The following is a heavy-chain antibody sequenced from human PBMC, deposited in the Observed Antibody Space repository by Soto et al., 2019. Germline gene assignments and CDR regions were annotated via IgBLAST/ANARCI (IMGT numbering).Heavy chain of an antibody. CDR3: AKDHGYYDSSGYYDY. CDR1: GFTFSSYG. CDR2: ISYDGSNK. D-gene: IGHD3-22*01. J-gene: IGHJ4*02. Sequence: GGALRLSCAASGFTFSSYGMHWVRQAPGKGLEWVAVISYDGSNKYYADSVKGRFTISRDNSKNTLYLQMNSLRAEDTAVYYCAKDHGYYDSSGYYDYWGQGTLVPVSS. V-gene: IGHV3-30*18.